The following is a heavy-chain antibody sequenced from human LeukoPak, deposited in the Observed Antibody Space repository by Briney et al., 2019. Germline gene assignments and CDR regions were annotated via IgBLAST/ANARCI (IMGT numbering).Heavy chain of an antibody. CDR1: GGSISSYY. Sequence: SETLSLTCTVSGGSISSYYWGWIRQPAGKGLEWTGRIYTSGSTNYNPSLKSRVTMSVDTSKNQFSLKLSSVTAADTAVYYCASGLRYFDWLLNYWGQGTLVTVSS. CDR2: IYTSGST. J-gene: IGHJ4*02. V-gene: IGHV4-4*07. CDR3: ASGLRYFDWLLNY. D-gene: IGHD3-9*01.